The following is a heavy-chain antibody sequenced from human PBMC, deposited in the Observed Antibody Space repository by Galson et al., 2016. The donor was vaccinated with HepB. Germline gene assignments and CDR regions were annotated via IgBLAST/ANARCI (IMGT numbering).Heavy chain of an antibody. CDR3: VRETLRGTRFDN. V-gene: IGHV3-21*01. J-gene: IGHJ4*02. D-gene: IGHD1-14*01. CDR2: ISSSSSYI. Sequence: SLRLSSAASGFPFSQYNMNWVRQGPRKGLEWVSFISSSSSYIYYVDSVKGRFTISRDNAKNSLYLQMDSLRAEDTAVYYCVRETLRGTRFDNWGQGILVTVAS. CDR1: GFPFSQYN.